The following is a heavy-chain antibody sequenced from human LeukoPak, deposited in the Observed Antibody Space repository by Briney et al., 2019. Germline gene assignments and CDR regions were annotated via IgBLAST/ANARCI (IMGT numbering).Heavy chain of an antibody. CDR3: ARAYDRRFNDSSVYNNWFDP. CDR2: IYPGDSDT. V-gene: IGHV5-51*01. Sequence: GESLKISGKGSGYSFTSYWIGWVRQMPGKGLEWMGIIYPGDSDTRYSPSFQGQVTISADKSISTAYLQWSSLKASDTAMYYCARAYDRRFNDSSVYNNWFDPWGQGTLVTVSS. D-gene: IGHD3-22*01. J-gene: IGHJ5*02. CDR1: GYSFTSYW.